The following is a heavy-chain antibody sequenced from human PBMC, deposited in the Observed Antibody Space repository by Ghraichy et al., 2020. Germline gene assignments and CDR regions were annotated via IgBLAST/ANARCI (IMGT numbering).Heavy chain of an antibody. D-gene: IGHD3-22*01. V-gene: IGHV4-34*01. CDR2: INHSGST. CDR1: GGSFSGYY. J-gene: IGHJ1*01. Sequence: SQTLSLTCAVYGGSFSGYYWSWIRQPPGKGLEWIGEINHSGSTNYNPSLKSRVTISVDTSKNQFSLKLSSVTAADTAVYYCARGSLWYYYDSSGYYRKQEYFQHWGQGTLVTVSS. CDR3: ARGSLWYYYDSSGYYRKQEYFQH.